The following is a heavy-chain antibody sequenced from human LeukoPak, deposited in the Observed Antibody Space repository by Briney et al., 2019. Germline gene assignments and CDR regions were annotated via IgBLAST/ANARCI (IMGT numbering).Heavy chain of an antibody. CDR3: ARDPDYGDPY. CDR1: GFSFSDFY. V-gene: IGHV3-11*01. D-gene: IGHD4/OR15-4a*01. Sequence: GGSLRLSCSASGFSFSDFYMSWFRLSPEKGLEWLAYITSSGTTTEYADSVKGRFTISRVNAKNSLYLQMDSLRPEDTASYYCARDPDYGDPYWGQGTAVTGSS. CDR2: ITSSGTTT. J-gene: IGHJ4*02.